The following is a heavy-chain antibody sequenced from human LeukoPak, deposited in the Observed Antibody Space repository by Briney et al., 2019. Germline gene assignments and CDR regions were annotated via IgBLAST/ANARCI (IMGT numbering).Heavy chain of an antibody. J-gene: IGHJ4*02. CDR2: ISSSSSYI. Sequence: GGSLRLSCAASGFTFSTYSTNWVRQAPGKGLEWVSSISSSSSYIYYADSVKGRFTISRDNAKNSLYLQMNSLRAEDTAVYYCARDPRAGSYSDYWGQGTLVTVSS. V-gene: IGHV3-21*01. CDR1: GFTFSTYS. D-gene: IGHD1-26*01. CDR3: ARDPRAGSYSDY.